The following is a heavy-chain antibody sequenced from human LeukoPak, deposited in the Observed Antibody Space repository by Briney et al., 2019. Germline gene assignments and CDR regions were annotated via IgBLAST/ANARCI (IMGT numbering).Heavy chain of an antibody. CDR3: ARIGDCSSTSCPPGP. CDR2: IIPIFGTA. CDR1: GGTFSSYA. J-gene: IGHJ5*02. D-gene: IGHD2-2*01. V-gene: IGHV1-69*05. Sequence: GASVKVSCKASGGTFSSYAISWVRQAPGQGLEWMGGIIPIFGTANYAQKFQGRVTITTDESTSTAYMELSSLRSEDTAVYYCARIGDCSSTSCPPGPRGQGTLVTVSS.